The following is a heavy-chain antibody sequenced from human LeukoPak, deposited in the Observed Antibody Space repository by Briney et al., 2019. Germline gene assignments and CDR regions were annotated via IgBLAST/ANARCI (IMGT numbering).Heavy chain of an antibody. CDR2: INPNSGGT. CDR3: ARGIEIVGAIADY. J-gene: IGHJ4*02. CDR1: GYTFTGYY. Sequence: ASVKVSCKASGYTFTGYYMHWVRQAPGQGLEWMGWINPNSGGTNYAQKFQGRVTMTRDTSISTAYMELSGLRSDDTAVYYCARGIEIVGAIADYWGQGTLVTVSS. D-gene: IGHD1-26*01. V-gene: IGHV1-2*02.